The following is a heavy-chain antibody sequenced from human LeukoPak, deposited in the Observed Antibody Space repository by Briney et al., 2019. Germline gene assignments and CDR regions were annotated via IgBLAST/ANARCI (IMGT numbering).Heavy chain of an antibody. D-gene: IGHD1-26*01. V-gene: IGHV3-53*01. CDR3: ARDLRDSRGGYGSDY. CDR2: IYSGGST. CDR1: GFTVSTNY. J-gene: IGHJ4*02. Sequence: PGGSLRLSCAASGFTVSTNYMSWVRQAPGKGLEWVSVIYSGGSTHYADSVKGRFTISRDNSKNTLYLQMNNLRAEDTAVYFCARDLRDSRGGYGSDYWGQGTLVTVSS.